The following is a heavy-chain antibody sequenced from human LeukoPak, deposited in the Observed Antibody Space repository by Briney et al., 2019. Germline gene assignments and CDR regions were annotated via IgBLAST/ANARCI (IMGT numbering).Heavy chain of an antibody. CDR3: ATSKNYDYVWGSYVY. CDR2: FDPEDGET. Sequence: GASVKVSCKVSGYTLTELSMHWVRQAPGKGLEWMGGFDPEDGETIYAQKFQGRVTMTEDTSTDTAYMELSSLRSEDTAVYYCATSKNYDYVWGSYVYWGQGTLVTASS. J-gene: IGHJ4*02. V-gene: IGHV1-24*01. D-gene: IGHD3-16*01. CDR1: GYTLTELS.